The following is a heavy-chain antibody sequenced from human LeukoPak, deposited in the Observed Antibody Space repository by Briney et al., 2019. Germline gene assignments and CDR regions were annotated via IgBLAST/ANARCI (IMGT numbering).Heavy chain of an antibody. CDR1: GFSLTSYS. CDR3: ARDPHSLDY. D-gene: IGHD5-18*01. V-gene: IGHV3-48*01. CDR2: IRSTGSPT. Sequence: PGGSLRLSCVASGFSLTSYSMNWVRQAPGEGLEWIAYIRSTGSPTHYADSVKGRFTISRDSAKNSLYLQMNSLRIEDTAVYYCARDPHSLDYWGQGTLVTVSS. J-gene: IGHJ4*02.